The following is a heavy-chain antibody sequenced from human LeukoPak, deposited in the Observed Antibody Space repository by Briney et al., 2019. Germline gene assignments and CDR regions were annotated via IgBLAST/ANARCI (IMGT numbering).Heavy chain of an antibody. V-gene: IGHV4-34*01. CDR1: GGSLSGFY. CDR2: INHSGTT. Sequence: PSETLSLTCAVYGGSLSGFYWSWIRQPPGKGLEWIGEINHSGTTNYNPSLKSRVTLSLDTSKNQVSLKMSSFTAADTAVYYCARGPPIMNAPSGYFQHWGQGTLVTASS. CDR3: ARGPPIMNAPSGYFQH. J-gene: IGHJ1*01. D-gene: IGHD6-25*01.